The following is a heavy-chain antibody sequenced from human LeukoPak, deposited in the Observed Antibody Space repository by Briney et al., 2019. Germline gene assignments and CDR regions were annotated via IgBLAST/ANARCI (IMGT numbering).Heavy chain of an antibody. J-gene: IGHJ6*03. CDR2: IYPGDSDT. CDR3: ARQGRVGATPSYYYYMDV. V-gene: IGHV5-51*01. CDR1: GYSFTSYW. Sequence: GESLQSSCHGSGYSFTSYWIGWVRPMPGKGLEWMGIIYPGDSDTRYSPSFQGQVTISADKSISTAYLQWSSLKASDTAMYYCARQGRVGATPSYYYYMDVWGKGTTVTVSS. D-gene: IGHD1-26*01.